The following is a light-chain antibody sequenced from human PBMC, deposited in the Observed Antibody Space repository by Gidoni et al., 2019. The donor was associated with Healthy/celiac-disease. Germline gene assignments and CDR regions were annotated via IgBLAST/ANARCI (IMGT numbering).Light chain of an antibody. CDR3: QQYNNWPPWWT. J-gene: IGKJ1*01. CDR2: GAS. V-gene: IGKV3-15*01. Sequence: EIVMTQSPATLSVSPGERATLSCRAGQRVSSNLAWYQQKPGQAPRLLIYGASTRATGIPARFRGSGSGTEFTLTISSLQSEDFAVYYCQQYNNWPPWWTFGQGTKVEIK. CDR1: QRVSSN.